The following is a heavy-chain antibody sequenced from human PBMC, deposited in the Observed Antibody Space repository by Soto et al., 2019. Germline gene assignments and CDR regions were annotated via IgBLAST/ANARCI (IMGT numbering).Heavy chain of an antibody. J-gene: IGHJ4*02. CDR1: GYTFTIYA. Sequence: GASVKVACKASGYTFTIYAIHWVLQAPGQRLEWMGWINAGNGNTKYSQKFQGRVTITRDTSASTAYMELSSLRSEDTAVYYCARSRPDTAMGFLYFDYWGQGTLVTVSS. CDR3: ARSRPDTAMGFLYFDY. V-gene: IGHV1-3*01. CDR2: INAGNGNT. D-gene: IGHD5-18*01.